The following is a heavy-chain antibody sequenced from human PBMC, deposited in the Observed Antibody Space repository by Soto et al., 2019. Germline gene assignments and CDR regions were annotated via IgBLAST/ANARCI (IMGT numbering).Heavy chain of an antibody. V-gene: IGHV3-23*01. Sequence: GSLRLSCAASGFTFNDYAMAWVRQAPGQGLEWVSSISGSGGHSSYVDSVRGRFTISRDNVNNILSLDMSDLRAEDTALYYCAKDCRRLAVTGSAFDSWGQGALVTVSS. CDR1: GFTFNDYA. CDR3: AKDCRRLAVTGSAFDS. J-gene: IGHJ4*02. CDR2: ISGSGGHS. D-gene: IGHD6-19*01.